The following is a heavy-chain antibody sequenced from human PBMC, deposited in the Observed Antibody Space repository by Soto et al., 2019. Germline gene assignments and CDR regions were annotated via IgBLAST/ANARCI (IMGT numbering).Heavy chain of an antibody. D-gene: IGHD3-10*01. CDR3: ARDVGELYSYNWFDP. CDR1: GGSISSYY. J-gene: IGHJ5*02. Sequence: PSETLSLTCTVSGGSISSYYWSWIRQPPGKGLEWIGYIYYSGSTNYNPSLKSRVTISVDTSKNQFSLKLISVTAADTAVHYCARDVGELYSYNWFDPWGQGTLVTVSS. CDR2: IYYSGST. V-gene: IGHV4-59*01.